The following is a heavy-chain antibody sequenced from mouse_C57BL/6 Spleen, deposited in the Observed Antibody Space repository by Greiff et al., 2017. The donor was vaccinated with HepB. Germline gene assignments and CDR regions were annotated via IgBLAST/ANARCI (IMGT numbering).Heavy chain of an antibody. V-gene: IGHV5-17*01. D-gene: IGHD1-1*01. CDR2: ISSGSSTI. CDR1: GFTFSDYG. Sequence: EVKLMESGGGLVKPGGSLKLSCAASGFTFSDYGMHWVRQAPEKGLEWVAYISSGSSTIYYADTVKGRFTISRDNAKNTLFLQMTSLRSEDTAMYYCARHGSSYVDWYFDVWGTGTTVTVSS. J-gene: IGHJ1*03. CDR3: ARHGSSYVDWYFDV.